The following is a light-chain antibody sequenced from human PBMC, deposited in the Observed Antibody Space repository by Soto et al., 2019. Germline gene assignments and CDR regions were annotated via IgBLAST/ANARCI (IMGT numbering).Light chain of an antibody. Sequence: QSVLTQPPSASGTPGQTVAISCSGSNSNFGSNTVNWYQQFPGTAPKLLIYGNNQRPPGVPDRFSGSKSDTSASLAISGLLSEDESDYYCVTWADSLNVWVFGGGTKVTVL. J-gene: IGLJ3*02. CDR2: GNN. CDR3: VTWADSLNVWV. CDR1: NSNFGSNT. V-gene: IGLV1-44*01.